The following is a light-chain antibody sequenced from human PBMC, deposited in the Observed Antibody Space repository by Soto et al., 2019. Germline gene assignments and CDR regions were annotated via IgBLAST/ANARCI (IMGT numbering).Light chain of an antibody. CDR3: SSYTATRTYV. J-gene: IGLJ1*01. CDR2: EVT. V-gene: IGLV2-14*01. Sequence: QSALPHPAPVSGSPGKPVTTPSTGTSSDVGGYNYVSWYQQLPGEAPKLIIYEVTDRPSGVSSRFSGSKSGNTASLTVSGLQAEDEGDYYCSSYTATRTYVFGTGTKVTVL. CDR1: SSDVGGYNY.